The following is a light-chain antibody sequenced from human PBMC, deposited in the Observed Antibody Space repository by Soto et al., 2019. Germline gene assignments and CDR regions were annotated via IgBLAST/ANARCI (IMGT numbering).Light chain of an antibody. J-gene: IGLJ1*01. CDR3: IAYAGINNLGV. Sequence: QSALTQPPSASGSPGQSVTISCTGTSSDVGGYKYVSWYQQHPGKAPKLMIFEVNKRPSGVPDRCSGSKSGNTASLTVSGLQAEDEDDYYCIAYAGINNLGVFGTGTKLTFL. CDR1: SSDVGGYKY. V-gene: IGLV2-8*01. CDR2: EVN.